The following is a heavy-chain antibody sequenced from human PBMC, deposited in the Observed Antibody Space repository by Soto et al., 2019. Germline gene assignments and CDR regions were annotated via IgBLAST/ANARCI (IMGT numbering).Heavy chain of an antibody. CDR2: IYYSGST. CDR1: GVSISSSTQY. D-gene: IGHD3-10*01. CDR3: AGLYGSGNHGDFDY. Sequence: SETLSLTCIVSGVSISSSTQYWGWIRQPPGKGLEWIGYIYYSGSTNYNPSLKSRVTISVDTSKNQFSLKLSSVTAADTSVYYCAGLYGSGNHGDFDYWGQGTLVTVSS. V-gene: IGHV4-61*05. J-gene: IGHJ4*02.